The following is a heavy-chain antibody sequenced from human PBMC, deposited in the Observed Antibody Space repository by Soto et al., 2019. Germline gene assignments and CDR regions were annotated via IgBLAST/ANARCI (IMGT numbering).Heavy chain of an antibody. D-gene: IGHD1-1*01. J-gene: IGHJ4*02. CDR3: ARDLEAADY. V-gene: IGHV1-46*04. CDR1: GYIFINYY. CDR2: FKPISGST. Sequence: QVQLVQSGAEVKKPGASVKISCKTSGYIFINYYIHWVRQAPGQGLEWVALFKPISGSTNYAQKLQGRVTVTSDTSTSTVYVDLRSLISGDTAVYYCARDLEAADYWGQGTMVTVSS.